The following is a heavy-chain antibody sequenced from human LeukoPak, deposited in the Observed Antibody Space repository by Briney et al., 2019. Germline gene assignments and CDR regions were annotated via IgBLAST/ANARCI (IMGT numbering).Heavy chain of an antibody. Sequence: GESLKISCKGSGYSFTNYWIGWVRQMPGKGLECMGIIYPGDSDTRYSPSFQGQVTISAEKSISTAYLQWSSLKASDTALYYCASRKKGMATAGFDYWGQGTLVTVSS. V-gene: IGHV5-51*01. D-gene: IGHD5-24*01. J-gene: IGHJ4*02. CDR3: ASRKKGMATAGFDY. CDR1: GYSFTNYW. CDR2: IYPGDSDT.